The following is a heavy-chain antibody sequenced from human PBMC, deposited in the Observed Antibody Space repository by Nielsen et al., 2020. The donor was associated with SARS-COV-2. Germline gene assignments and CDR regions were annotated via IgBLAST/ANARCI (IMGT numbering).Heavy chain of an antibody. V-gene: IGHV3-64*01. CDR1: GFTFSSYA. CDR2: ISSNGGST. J-gene: IGHJ4*02. Sequence: GESLKISCAASGFTFSSYAMHWVRQAPGKGLEYVSAISSNGGSTYYANSVKGRFTISRDNSKNTLYLQMNSLRAEDTAVYYCAKADYGGNSDYWGQGTLVTVSS. CDR3: AKADYGGNSDY. D-gene: IGHD4-23*01.